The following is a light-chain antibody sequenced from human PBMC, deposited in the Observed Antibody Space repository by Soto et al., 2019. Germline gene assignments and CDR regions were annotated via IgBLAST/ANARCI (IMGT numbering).Light chain of an antibody. CDR3: QQADSTPWT. J-gene: IGKJ1*01. V-gene: IGKV4-1*01. Sequence: DIVMTQSPDSLAVSLGERATINCKAIQSVLYLAWYQQKPGQPPKLLIYWASTRESGVPDRFSGSGSGTDFTLAISSLHAADVAVYYCQQADSTPWTFGQGTRVEIK. CDR1: QSVLY. CDR2: WAS.